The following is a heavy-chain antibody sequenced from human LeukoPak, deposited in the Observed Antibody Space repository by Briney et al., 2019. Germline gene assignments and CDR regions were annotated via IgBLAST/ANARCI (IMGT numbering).Heavy chain of an antibody. D-gene: IGHD1-26*01. CDR2: IYYSGST. V-gene: IGHV4-39*07. J-gene: IGHJ4*02. Sequence: PSETLSLTCTVSGGSISSSNYYWGWIRQPPGKGLEWIGSIYYSGSTNYNPSLKSRVTMSVDTSKNQFSLKLNSVTAADTAVYYCARQEGGIVGPYWGQGTLVTVSS. CDR3: ARQEGGIVGPY. CDR1: GGSISSSNYY.